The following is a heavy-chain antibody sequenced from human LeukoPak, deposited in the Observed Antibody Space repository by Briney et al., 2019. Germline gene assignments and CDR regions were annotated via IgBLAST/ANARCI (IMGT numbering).Heavy chain of an antibody. J-gene: IGHJ6*03. Sequence: PGASVKVPCKASGHSFTSYALSWVRQAPGQGLEWMGWISGYNGNTNYAQKFQGRLTLTTDISTNTAYMELRSLRSDDTAIYYCARVGTLSYYFYMDVWGKGTTVTVSS. CDR1: GHSFTSYA. V-gene: IGHV1-18*01. CDR3: ARVGTLSYYFYMDV. CDR2: ISGYNGNT.